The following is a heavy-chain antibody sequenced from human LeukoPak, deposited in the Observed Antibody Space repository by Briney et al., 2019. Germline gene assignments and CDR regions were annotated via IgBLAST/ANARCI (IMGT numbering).Heavy chain of an antibody. D-gene: IGHD6-13*01. CDR3: TGEYIRGMADY. V-gene: IGHV3-21*01. CDR2: ISSSGNYR. J-gene: IGHJ4*02. Sequence: PGGSLRLSCAVSGFTFSTYTMTWFRQAPGKALEWVSSISSSGNYRDFADSVKGRFTISRDNAQKSLYLQMNSLRAEDTAVYYCTGEYIRGMADYWGQGTVVIVSS. CDR1: GFTFSTYT.